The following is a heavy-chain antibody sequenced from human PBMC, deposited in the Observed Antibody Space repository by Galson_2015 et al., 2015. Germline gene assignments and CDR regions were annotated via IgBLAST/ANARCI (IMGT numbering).Heavy chain of an antibody. CDR1: GFSLSAFA. J-gene: IGHJ3*01. V-gene: IGHV3-23*01. D-gene: IGHD2-8*01. Sequence: SLRLSCAASGFSLSAFAMSWVRQAPGKGLEWVSGFSGNGQTKKYADSVKGRFTISRDDSKKTLYLQMDSLRADDTAVYYCVKVWMEAIYGVFHVWGQGTMLTVSS. CDR2: FSGNGQTK. CDR3: VKVWMEAIYGVFHV.